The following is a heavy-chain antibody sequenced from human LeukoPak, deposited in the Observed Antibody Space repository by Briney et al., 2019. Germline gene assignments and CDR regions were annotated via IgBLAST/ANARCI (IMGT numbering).Heavy chain of an antibody. Sequence: ASVKVSCKTSGYTFTSYSINWVRQAPGQGLEWMGWISGYNGNTNYAQKLQGRVTMTTDTSTSTAYMELRSLRSDDTAVYYCARIGLRGVIISRPLDYWGQGTLVTVSS. J-gene: IGHJ4*02. D-gene: IGHD3-16*02. CDR2: ISGYNGNT. CDR1: GYTFTSYS. V-gene: IGHV1-18*01. CDR3: ARIGLRGVIISRPLDY.